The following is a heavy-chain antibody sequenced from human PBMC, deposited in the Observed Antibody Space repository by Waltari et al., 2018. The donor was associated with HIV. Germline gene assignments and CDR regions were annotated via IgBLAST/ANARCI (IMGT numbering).Heavy chain of an antibody. Sequence: EVLMVESGGGLVQPGGSLRLSCEASGFTFSNYWIHWVRQGPGKGLVWVSRINSDGNTTTYADSVKCRFTISRDNAKNTLYLQMNSLRAEDTAVYYCVREYSSSRYFDYWGQGTLVTVSS. CDR1: GFTFSNYW. D-gene: IGHD2-2*01. V-gene: IGHV3-74*03. J-gene: IGHJ4*02. CDR3: VREYSSSRYFDY. CDR2: INSDGNTT.